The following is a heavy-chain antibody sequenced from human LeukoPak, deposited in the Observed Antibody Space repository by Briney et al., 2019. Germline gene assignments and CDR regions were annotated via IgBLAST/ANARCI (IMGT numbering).Heavy chain of an antibody. J-gene: IGHJ6*02. CDR2: IYYSGST. V-gene: IGHV4-39*01. CDR1: GGSISSGSYY. CDR3: ARLHYYYGMDV. Sequence: PSETLSLTCTVSGGSISSGSYYWSWIRQHPGKGLEWIGYIYYSGSTYYNPSLKSRVTISVNTSKNQFSLKLSSVTAADTAVYYCARLHYYYGMDVWGQGTTVTVSS.